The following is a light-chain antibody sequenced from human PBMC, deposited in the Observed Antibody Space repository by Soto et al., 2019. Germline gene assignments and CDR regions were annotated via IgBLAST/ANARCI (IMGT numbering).Light chain of an antibody. CDR3: QHYGGSFI. Sequence: EIVLTQSPGTLSLSPGEGATVSCRVSQSINSKSLVWYQRKFGQAPRLLIYNTSSRATGIPDRFSGSGSGTDFTLSISTLESEDFAVYYCQHYGGSFIFGPGTKVDFK. J-gene: IGKJ3*01. CDR1: QSINSKS. CDR2: NTS. V-gene: IGKV3-20*01.